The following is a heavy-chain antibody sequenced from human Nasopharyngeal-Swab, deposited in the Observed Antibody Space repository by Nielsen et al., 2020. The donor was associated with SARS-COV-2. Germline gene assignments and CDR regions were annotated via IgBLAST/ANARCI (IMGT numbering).Heavy chain of an antibody. D-gene: IGHD3-22*01. CDR3: ASTPLDSSGYYYAFHY. Sequence: GALRLSCAASGFTFSRYTMHWVRQAPGKGLEWVAVISYDGSNKYYADSVKGRFTISRDISKNTLYLQMNSLKAEDTAVFYCASTPLDSSGYYYAFHYWGRGTLVTVSS. J-gene: IGHJ4*02. CDR1: GFTFSRYT. V-gene: IGHV3-30-3*01. CDR2: ISYDGSNK.